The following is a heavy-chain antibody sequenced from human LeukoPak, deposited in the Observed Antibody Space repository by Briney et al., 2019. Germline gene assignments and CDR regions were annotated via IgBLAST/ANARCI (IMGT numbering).Heavy chain of an antibody. CDR3: ARPSRNYGMDV. CDR2: ISAYNGNT. J-gene: IGHJ6*02. D-gene: IGHD6-13*01. V-gene: IGHV1-18*01. CDR1: GYTFTSYG. Sequence: EASVKVSCKASGYTFTSYGISWVRQAPGQGLEWMGWISAYNGNTNYAQKLQGRVTMTTDTSTSTAYMELRSLRSDGTAVYYCARPSRNYGMDVWGQGTTVTVSS.